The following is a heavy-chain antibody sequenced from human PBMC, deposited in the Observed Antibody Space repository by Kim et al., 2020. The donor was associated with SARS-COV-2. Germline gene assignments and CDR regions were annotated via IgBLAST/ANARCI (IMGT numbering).Heavy chain of an antibody. CDR1: GFTFDDYA. D-gene: IGHD3-22*01. V-gene: IGHV3-43D*03. CDR3: AKGAREQYYYDSSGYYSEYFQH. CDR2: ISWDGGST. J-gene: IGHJ1*01. Sequence: GGSLRLSCAASGFTFDDYAMHWVRQAPGKGLEWVSLISWDGGSTYYADSVKGRFTISRDNSKNSLYLQMNSLRAEDTALYYCAKGAREQYYYDSSGYYSEYFQHWGQGTLVTVSS.